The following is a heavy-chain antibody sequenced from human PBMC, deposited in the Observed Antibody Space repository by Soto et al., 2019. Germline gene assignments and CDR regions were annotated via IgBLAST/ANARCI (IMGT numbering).Heavy chain of an antibody. CDR1: QYSVTKYC. CDR2: INPSGGST. V-gene: IGHV1-46*01. D-gene: IGHD3-22*01. CDR3: AREGPDYYDSSGNYGMDV. Sequence: GASVKVSCKASQYSVTKYCVHWGRQAPVQGLEWMGIINPSGGSTNYAQRFQGRVTMTRDTSATTAYMELSSLRSEDTAVYYCAREGPDYYDSSGNYGMDVWGQGTTVTVSS. J-gene: IGHJ6*02.